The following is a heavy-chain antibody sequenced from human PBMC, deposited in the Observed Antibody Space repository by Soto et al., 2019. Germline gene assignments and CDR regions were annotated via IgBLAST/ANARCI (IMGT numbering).Heavy chain of an antibody. Sequence: GASVKVSCKASGYSLTSYGIAWVRQAPGQGLEWMGWINAYNGDTNYAQKFQGRVTMTTDASTSTAYMELRSLRSDDTAVYYCARDHPTVTVYYFDYWGQGTLVTVSS. CDR3: ARDHPTVTVYYFDY. CDR1: GYSLTSYG. J-gene: IGHJ4*02. V-gene: IGHV1-18*01. D-gene: IGHD4-17*01. CDR2: INAYNGDT.